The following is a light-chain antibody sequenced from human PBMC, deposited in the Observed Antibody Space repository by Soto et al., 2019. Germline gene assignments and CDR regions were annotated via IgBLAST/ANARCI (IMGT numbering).Light chain of an antibody. CDR1: QSVSSN. V-gene: IGKV3-15*01. CDR2: GAS. Sequence: EIVLTQSPGTLSLSPWERATLSCRASQSVSSNLAWYHHKHGQAPRLLTYGASTRATGIPARFSGSGSGTEFTLTISSLQPEDFAVYYCQQYYNWPRTFGQGTQVDIK. CDR3: QQYYNWPRT. J-gene: IGKJ1*01.